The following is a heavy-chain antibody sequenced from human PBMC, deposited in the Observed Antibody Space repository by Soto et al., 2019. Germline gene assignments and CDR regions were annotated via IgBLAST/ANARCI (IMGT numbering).Heavy chain of an antibody. V-gene: IGHV1-18*04. J-gene: IGHJ5*02. CDR1: GYPFSKYG. CDR2: IKPDNGDT. CDR3: ATSYESGFDP. Sequence: QLQLVQSGAEVERPGASVRVSCKAYGYPFSKYGISWIRQAPGQGLEWMGWIKPDNGDTNYAQKFQGRVTMNTDTSSNTAYMELRSLRSDDTALYYCATSYESGFDPWGQGTLVSVSS. D-gene: IGHD5-12*01.